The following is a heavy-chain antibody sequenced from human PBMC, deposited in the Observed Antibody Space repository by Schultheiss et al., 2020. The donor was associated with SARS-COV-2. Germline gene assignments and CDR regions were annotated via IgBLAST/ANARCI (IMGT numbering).Heavy chain of an antibody. D-gene: IGHD2-15*01. CDR1: GYTFTGYY. J-gene: IGHJ6*02. CDR3: ARGGDYSPMDV. V-gene: IGHV1-2*02. CDR2: INPSGGST. Sequence: ASVKVSCKASGYTFTGYYMHWVRQAPGQGLEWMGIINPSGGSTSYAQKFQGRVTMTGDTSINTASMELSRLNSGDTAVYYCARGGDYSPMDVWGQGTTVTVSS.